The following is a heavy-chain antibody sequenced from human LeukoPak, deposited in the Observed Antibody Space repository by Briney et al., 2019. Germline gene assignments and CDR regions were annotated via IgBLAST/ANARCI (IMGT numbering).Heavy chain of an antibody. Sequence: GGSPRLSCAASGFTFSNAWMSWVRQAPGKGLEWVGRIKSKTDGGTTDYAAPVKGRFTISRDDSKNTLYLQMNSLKTEDTAVYYCTTEWIGYCSSTSCYADYYYGMDVWGQGTTVTVSS. V-gene: IGHV3-15*01. CDR1: GFTFSNAW. J-gene: IGHJ6*02. D-gene: IGHD2-2*01. CDR3: TTEWIGYCSSTSCYADYYYGMDV. CDR2: IKSKTDGGTT.